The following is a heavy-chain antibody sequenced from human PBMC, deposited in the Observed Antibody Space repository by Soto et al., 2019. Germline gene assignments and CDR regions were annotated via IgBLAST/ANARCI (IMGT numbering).Heavy chain of an antibody. Sequence: SVKVSCPASGYTFTSYAIHWVRQAPGQRLEWMGWIDAGNGYTKYSQKFQGRVTITRDTSASTSYMELSSLISEDTAVYYCARGSVPADSDYHFEMYCWGKGTTDTVSA. CDR2: IDAGNGYT. CDR3: ARGSVPADSDYHFEMYC. CDR1: GYTFTSYA. J-gene: IGHJ6*04. D-gene: IGHD3-3*01. V-gene: IGHV1-3*01.